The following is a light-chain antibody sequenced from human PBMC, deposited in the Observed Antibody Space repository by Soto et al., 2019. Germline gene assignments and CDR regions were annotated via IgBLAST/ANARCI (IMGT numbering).Light chain of an antibody. V-gene: IGKV3D-20*02. CDR2: AAS. CDR3: QQRSNWPPWT. Sequence: EIVLTQSPGTLSLSPGQSATLLCRASQSVSSSFLAWYQQKPGQAPRLLISAASTRDTGIPDRFSGSGSGTDFSLTISRLEPEDFAVYYCQQRSNWPPWTFGQGTKVEIK. J-gene: IGKJ1*01. CDR1: QSVSSSF.